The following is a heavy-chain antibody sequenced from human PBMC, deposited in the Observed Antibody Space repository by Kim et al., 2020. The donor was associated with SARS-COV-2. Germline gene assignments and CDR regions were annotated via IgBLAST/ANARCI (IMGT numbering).Heavy chain of an antibody. Sequence: GGSLRLSCAASGFTVSSNYMSWVRQAPGKGLEWVSVIYSGGSTYYADSVKGRFTISRDNSKNTLYLQMNSLRAEDTAVYYCARVGHPDSSGYQGNDAFDIWGQGTMVTVSS. V-gene: IGHV3-53*01. J-gene: IGHJ3*02. CDR3: ARVGHPDSSGYQGNDAFDI. CDR2: IYSGGST. CDR1: GFTVSSNY. D-gene: IGHD3-22*01.